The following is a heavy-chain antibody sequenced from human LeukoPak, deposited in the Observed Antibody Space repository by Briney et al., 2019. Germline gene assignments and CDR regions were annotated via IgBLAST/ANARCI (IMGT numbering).Heavy chain of an antibody. V-gene: IGHV4-59*08. CDR2: ISYSGST. CDR1: GGSVSGDY. J-gene: IGHJ3*01. Sequence: SETLSLTCTVSGGSVSGDYWTWIRQPPGKGLDWIGYISYSGSTSYNPSLKSRVTISRDTSKNQFSLRLSSVTAADTALYYCVRHGQEGDLSSSGSYNAYDVWGQGTLVTVSS. CDR3: VRHGQEGDLSSSGSYNAYDV. D-gene: IGHD3-10*01.